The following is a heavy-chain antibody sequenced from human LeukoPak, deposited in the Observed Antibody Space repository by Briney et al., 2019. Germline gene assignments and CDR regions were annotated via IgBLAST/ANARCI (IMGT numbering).Heavy chain of an antibody. Sequence: ASVKVSCKASGYTFTSYDINWVRQATGQGLEWMGWMNPNSGNTGYAQKFQGRVTMTRNTSISTAYMELSSLRSEDTAVYYCASFYCSGGSCYQYYYYYYMDVWGKGTTVTISS. CDR3: ASFYCSGGSCYQYYYYYYMDV. CDR1: GYTFTSYD. CDR2: MNPNSGNT. V-gene: IGHV1-8*01. D-gene: IGHD2-15*01. J-gene: IGHJ6*03.